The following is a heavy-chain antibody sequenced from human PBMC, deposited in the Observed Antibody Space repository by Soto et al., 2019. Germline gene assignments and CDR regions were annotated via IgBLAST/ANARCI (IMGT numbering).Heavy chain of an antibody. J-gene: IGHJ3*01. D-gene: IGHD2-2*02. CDR3: ARVKVPAAILGAFDL. CDR2: INPLKGDT. Sequence: QVQLVQSGAEMKKPGASVKVSCKASGYTFSTYGITWVRQAPGQGLDWMGWINPLKGDTNSAARFQDRVTMTTDTSTRPAYMELRSLRSDDTAVYYCARVKVPAAILGAFDLWGQGTLVTVAS. CDR1: GYTFSTYG. V-gene: IGHV1-18*01.